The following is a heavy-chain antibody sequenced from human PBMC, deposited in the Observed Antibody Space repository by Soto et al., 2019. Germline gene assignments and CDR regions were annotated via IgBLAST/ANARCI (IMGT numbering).Heavy chain of an antibody. CDR1: GFTVSSNY. V-gene: IGHV3-66*01. J-gene: IGHJ4*02. Sequence: GGSLRLSCAASGFTVSSNYMSWVRQAPGKGLEWVSLFYSGGSTYYADSVKGRFTISRDNSRNTLFLQMNSLRAEDTAVYYCATRVETITSWSAFDYWGQGTLVTVSS. D-gene: IGHD2-2*01. CDR3: ATRVETITSWSAFDY. CDR2: FYSGGST.